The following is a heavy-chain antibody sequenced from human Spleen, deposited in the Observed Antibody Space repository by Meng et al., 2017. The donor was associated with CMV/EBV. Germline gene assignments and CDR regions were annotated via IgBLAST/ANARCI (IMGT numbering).Heavy chain of an antibody. D-gene: IGHD3-3*01. CDR2: VDRSGRT. CDR3: ARRLWSGLYYFDY. J-gene: IGHJ4*02. Sequence: LSLPCAVCTGSWSVIRQPPGKGLEWIGEVDRSGRTNYKSSLKSRLIMSLDTSKNQLSLKLSAVTAADTAVYYCARRLWSGLYYFDYWGQGTMVTVSS. CDR1: TGSWSV. V-gene: IGHV4-34*01.